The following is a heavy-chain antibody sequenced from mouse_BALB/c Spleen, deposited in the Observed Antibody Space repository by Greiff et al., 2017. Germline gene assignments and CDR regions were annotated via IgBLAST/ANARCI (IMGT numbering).Heavy chain of an antibody. CDR1: GFSLTGYG. CDR3: ARDGNYWDMDD. V-gene: IGHV2-6-7*01. J-gene: IGHJ1*01. CDR2: IWGDGST. Sequence: QVQLQQSGPGLVAPSQSLSITCTASGFSLTGYGVNWVRQPPGKGLEWLGMIWGDGSTDYNSALKSRLSISKDNAKSQVFLKMNSLQTDDTARYYCARDGNYWDMDDWGEGTTVTVSS. D-gene: IGHD1-1*01.